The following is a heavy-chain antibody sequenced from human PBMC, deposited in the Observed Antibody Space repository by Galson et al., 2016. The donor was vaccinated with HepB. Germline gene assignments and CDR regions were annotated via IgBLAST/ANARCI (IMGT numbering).Heavy chain of an antibody. D-gene: IGHD3-10*01. Sequence: SLRLSCAASGFTVSSKYMNWIRQAPGKGLEWVSYISSSGSTIYYADSVKGRFTISRDNARNSLYLQMNSLRDEDTAVYFCARGHQLLWNGLDVWGQGTTVTVSS. CDR3: ARGHQLLWNGLDV. CDR1: GFTVSSKY. V-gene: IGHV3-11*01. J-gene: IGHJ6*02. CDR2: ISSSGSTI.